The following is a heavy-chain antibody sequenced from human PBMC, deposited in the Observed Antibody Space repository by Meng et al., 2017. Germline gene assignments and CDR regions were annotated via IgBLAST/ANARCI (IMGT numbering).Heavy chain of an antibody. V-gene: IGHV1-18*01. D-gene: IGHD6-19*01. CDR1: CYTFTSYG. CDR3: ARGGIAVAIDY. Sequence: VRLGLELENPGGVGQAYCQSYCYTFTSYGIILVRQAPGQGVEWMGWISAYNGNTNYAQKLQGRITMTTNKSTSTAYMDLRSLRSDDTAVYYCARGGIAVAIDYWGQGTLVTVSS. CDR2: ISAYNGNT. J-gene: IGHJ4*02.